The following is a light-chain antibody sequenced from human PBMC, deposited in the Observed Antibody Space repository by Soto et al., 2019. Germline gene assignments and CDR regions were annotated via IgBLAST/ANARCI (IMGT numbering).Light chain of an antibody. V-gene: IGKV3-20*01. Sequence: EIVLTQSPGTLSLSPWERATLSCMASQSVSNSYLAWYQQQPGQAPRLLIYGAFRRATGIPDRFSGSGSGTDFTLTISGLQSEDSAVYFCQQYNNWPFSFGQGTRLEIK. CDR3: QQYNNWPFS. CDR1: QSVSNSY. J-gene: IGKJ5*01. CDR2: GAF.